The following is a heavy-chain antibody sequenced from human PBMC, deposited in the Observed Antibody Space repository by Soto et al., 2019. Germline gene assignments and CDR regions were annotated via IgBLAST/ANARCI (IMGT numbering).Heavy chain of an antibody. CDR1: VYTLTRHD. V-gene: IGHV1-3*05. CDR3: AMYNWDAAAYYGMAV. CDR2: INAGTDNS. Sequence: QVQLVQSGAEEKKPGASVKVSCKASVYTLTRHDMHWVRQAPGQRLEWMGWINAGTDNSEFSQKFQGRVTITSDTSAGTVYLELGGLRAKATAVYNCAMYNWDAAAYYGMAVGGQGTPVIVSS. D-gene: IGHD1-1*01. J-gene: IGHJ6*02.